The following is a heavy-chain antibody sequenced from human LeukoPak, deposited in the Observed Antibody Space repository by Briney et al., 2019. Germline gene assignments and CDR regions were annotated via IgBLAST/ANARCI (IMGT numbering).Heavy chain of an antibody. Sequence: GGSLRLSCAASGFTFSSYSMNWVRQAPGKGLEWVSSISSSSSYIYYADSVKGRFTISRDNAKNSLYLQMNSLRAEDTAVYYCAKGVDYCSGGSCPADYWGPGTLVTVSS. D-gene: IGHD2-15*01. CDR3: AKGVDYCSGGSCPADY. J-gene: IGHJ4*02. CDR1: GFTFSSYS. CDR2: ISSSSSYI. V-gene: IGHV3-21*01.